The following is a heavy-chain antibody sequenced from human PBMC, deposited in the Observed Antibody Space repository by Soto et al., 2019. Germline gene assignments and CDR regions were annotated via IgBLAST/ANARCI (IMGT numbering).Heavy chain of an antibody. V-gene: IGHV1-24*01. J-gene: IGHJ5*02. Sequence: ASVKVSCKVSGYTLTELSMHWVRQAPGKGLEWMGGFDPEDGETIYAQKFQGRVTITRDTSASTAYMELSSLRSEDTAVYYCARVGPPADPWGQGTLVTVSS. CDR2: FDPEDGET. CDR3: ARVGPPADP. CDR1: GYTLTELS.